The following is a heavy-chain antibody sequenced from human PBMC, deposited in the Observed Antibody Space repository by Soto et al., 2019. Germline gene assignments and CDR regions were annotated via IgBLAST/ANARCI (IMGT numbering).Heavy chain of an antibody. CDR1: GASVSSSHY. CDR2: VSYSGSP. D-gene: IGHD1-20*01. CDR3: ARHYNTGAFFDY. V-gene: IGHV4-39*01. J-gene: IGHJ4*02. Sequence: QLQLQESGPGLVKSSETLSLTCSVSGASVSSSHYWGWIRQPPGKGLEWIGSVSYSGSPYYSPSFKSRITISVDTSNNQFSLRVRSVTATDTAVYFCARHYNTGAFFDYWGQGKLATVSS.